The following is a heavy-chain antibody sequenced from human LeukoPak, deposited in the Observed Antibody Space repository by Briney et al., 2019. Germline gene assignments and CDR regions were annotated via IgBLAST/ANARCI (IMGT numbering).Heavy chain of an antibody. D-gene: IGHD3-22*01. Sequence: GRSLRLPCAASGFTFDDYAMHWVRQAPGKGLEWVSGISWNSGSIGYADSVKGRFTISRDNAKNSLYLQMNSLRAEDTALYYCAKDSLYYYDSSGYYSWGQGTLVTVSS. CDR3: AKDSLYYYDSSGYYS. J-gene: IGHJ4*02. V-gene: IGHV3-9*01. CDR2: ISWNSGSI. CDR1: GFTFDDYA.